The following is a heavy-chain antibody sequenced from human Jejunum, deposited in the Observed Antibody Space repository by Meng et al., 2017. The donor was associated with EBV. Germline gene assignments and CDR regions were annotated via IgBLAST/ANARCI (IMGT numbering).Heavy chain of an antibody. CDR2: ITSDGSVT. D-gene: IGHD5-24*01. Sequence: EVHVVESGGGLLQPGASLRLACAASGFNFSIYWMHWVRQAPGKGLVWVSHITSDGSVTTYADSVKGRFTISRDNAKNTVYLQMNSLRAEDTAVYYCARGDGSHFSWGQGTLVTVSS. V-gene: IGHV3-74*01. J-gene: IGHJ5*02. CDR1: GFNFSIYW. CDR3: ARGDGSHFS.